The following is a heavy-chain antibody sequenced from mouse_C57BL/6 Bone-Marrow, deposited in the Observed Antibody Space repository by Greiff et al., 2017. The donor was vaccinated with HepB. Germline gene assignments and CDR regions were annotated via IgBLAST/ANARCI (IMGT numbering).Heavy chain of an antibody. CDR2: IDPSDSYT. V-gene: IGHV1-69*01. CDR3: ARRRYGSSNWYFDV. J-gene: IGHJ1*03. D-gene: IGHD1-1*01. CDR1: GYTFTSYW. Sequence: QVQLQQPGAELVMPGASVKLSCKASGYTFTSYWMHWVKQRPGQGLEWIGEIDPSDSYTNYNQKFKGKSTLTVDKSSSTAYMQLSSLTSEDSAVYFCARRRYGSSNWYFDVWGTGTAVTVSS.